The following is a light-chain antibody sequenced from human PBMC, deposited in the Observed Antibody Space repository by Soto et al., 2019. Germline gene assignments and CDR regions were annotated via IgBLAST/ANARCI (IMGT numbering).Light chain of an antibody. J-gene: IGLJ1*01. CDR2: GNI. CDR3: QSYDSSLSGPYV. Sequence: QPVLTQPPSVSGAPGQRVTISCTGSSSNIGAGYDVHWYQQLPGTAPKLLIYGNINRPSGVPDRFSGSKSGTSASLAITGLQAEDEADYYCQSYDSSLSGPYVFGTGTKVTVL. CDR1: SSNIGAGYD. V-gene: IGLV1-40*01.